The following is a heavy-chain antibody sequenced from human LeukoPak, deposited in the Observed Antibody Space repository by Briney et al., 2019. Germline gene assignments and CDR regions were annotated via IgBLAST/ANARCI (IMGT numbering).Heavy chain of an antibody. D-gene: IGHD1-26*01. CDR2: ISSSGSTI. Sequence: GGSLRLSCAASGFTFSSYEMNWVRQAPGKGLEWVSYISSSGSTIYYADSVKGRFTISRDNAKNSLYLQMNSLRAEDTAVYYCARDSIVGATDFDYWGQGTLVTVSS. J-gene: IGHJ4*02. V-gene: IGHV3-48*03. CDR3: ARDSIVGATDFDY. CDR1: GFTFSSYE.